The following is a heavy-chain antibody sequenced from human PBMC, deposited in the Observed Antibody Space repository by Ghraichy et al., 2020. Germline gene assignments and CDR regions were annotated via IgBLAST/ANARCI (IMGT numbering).Heavy chain of an antibody. CDR1: GGSISSGSYY. D-gene: IGHD1-14*01. Sequence: SETLSLTCTVSGGSISSGSYYWSWIRQPAGKGLEWIGRIYTSGSTNYNPSLKSRVTMSVDTSKNQFSLKLSSVTAADTAVYYCVTSRAPNRLDYWGQGTLVTVSS. CDR3: VTSRAPNRLDY. V-gene: IGHV4-61*02. J-gene: IGHJ4*02. CDR2: IYTSGST.